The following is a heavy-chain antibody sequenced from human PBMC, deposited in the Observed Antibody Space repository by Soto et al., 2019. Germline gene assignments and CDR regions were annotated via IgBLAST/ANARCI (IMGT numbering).Heavy chain of an antibody. CDR1: GFTFSSYS. CDR2: ITSRSSSI. J-gene: IGHJ4*02. V-gene: IGHV3-48*02. CDR3: ARDLARGH. Sequence: EVQLVESGGGLVQPGGSLRLSCAASGFTFSSYSMNWVRQAPGKGLEWVSYITSRSSSIYYADSVKGRFTISRDNAKNSLYLQMNSLTDEDTAVYYCARDLARGHWGQGTLVTVSS. D-gene: IGHD3-16*01.